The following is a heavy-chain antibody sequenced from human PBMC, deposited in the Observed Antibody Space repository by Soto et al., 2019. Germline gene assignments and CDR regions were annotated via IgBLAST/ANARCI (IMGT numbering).Heavy chain of an antibody. J-gene: IGHJ4*02. CDR3: AREGGVWGSFRYFDY. CDR2: ISPYNGNT. V-gene: IGHV1-18*04. D-gene: IGHD3-16*02. Sequence: QVQLVQSGVEVQKPGASVKVSCKASGYTFTSYVINWLRQAPGQGIEWMGWISPYNGNTNYGQKRQGRVTMTTDTATSIAYMELRSLRSDDTAVYYCAREGGVWGSFRYFDYWGQGTLVTVSS. CDR1: GYTFTSYV.